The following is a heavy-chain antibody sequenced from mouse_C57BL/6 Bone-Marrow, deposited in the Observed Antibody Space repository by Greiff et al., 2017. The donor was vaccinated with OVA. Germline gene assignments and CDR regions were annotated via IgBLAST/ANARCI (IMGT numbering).Heavy chain of an antibody. CDR2: IDPSDSYT. CDR1: GYTFTSYW. V-gene: IGHV1-50*01. Sequence: QVQLQQPGAELVKPGASVKLSCKASGYTFTSYWMQWVKQRPGQGLEWIGEIDPSDSYTNYNQKFKGKATLTVDTSSSTAYMQLSSLTSEDSAVYYCARDPYGYDRGRYCDVWGTGTTVTVSS. CDR3: ARDPYGYDRGRYCDV. J-gene: IGHJ1*03. D-gene: IGHD2-2*01.